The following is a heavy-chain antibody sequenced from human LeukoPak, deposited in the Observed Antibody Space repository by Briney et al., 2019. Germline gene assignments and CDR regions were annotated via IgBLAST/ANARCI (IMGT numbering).Heavy chain of an antibody. CDR1: GFSLSTSGMC. CDR3: ARIPAYYYDSSGNDY. Sequence: ESGPTLPHPPRPLTLTYTFSGFSLSTSGMCVSWIRQPPVKALEWLAGIDWYDDKYYSTSLKTRLTISKDTSKNQVVLTMTNMDPVDTATYYCARIPAYYYDSSGNDYWGQGTLVTVSS. V-gene: IGHV2-70*11. D-gene: IGHD3-22*01. J-gene: IGHJ4*02. CDR2: IDWYDDK.